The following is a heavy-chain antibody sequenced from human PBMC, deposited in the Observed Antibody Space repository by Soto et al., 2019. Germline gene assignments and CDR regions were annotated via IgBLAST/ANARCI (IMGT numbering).Heavy chain of an antibody. CDR2: FDPEDGET. V-gene: IGHV1-24*01. J-gene: IGHJ6*02. D-gene: IGHD1-26*01. CDR1: GYTLTELS. CDR3: ATRSIVGAMNPYYYYYGMDV. Sequence: ASVKVSCKVSGYTLTELSMHWVRQAPGKGLEWMGGFDPEDGETIYAQKFQGRVTMTEDTSTDTAYMELGSLRSEDTAVYYCATRSIVGAMNPYYYYYGMDVWGQGTTVTVSS.